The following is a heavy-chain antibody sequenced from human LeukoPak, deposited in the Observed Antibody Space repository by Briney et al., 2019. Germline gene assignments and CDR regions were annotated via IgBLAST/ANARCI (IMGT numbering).Heavy chain of an antibody. V-gene: IGHV4-34*01. CDR2: ISHSGST. D-gene: IGHD3-9*01. CDR1: GGSFSGYY. J-gene: IGHJ6*04. CDR3: ASSPRGLRYFVFSGMDV. Sequence: KTSETLSLTCAVYGGSFSGYYWSWIRQPPGKGLEWIGEISHSGSTNYNPSLKSRVTISVDTSKNQFSLKLSSVTAADTAVYYCASSPRGLRYFVFSGMDVRGKGTTVTVSS.